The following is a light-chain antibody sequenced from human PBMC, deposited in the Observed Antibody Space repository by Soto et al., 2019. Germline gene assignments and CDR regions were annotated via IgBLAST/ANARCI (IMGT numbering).Light chain of an antibody. Sequence: EIVMTQSPATLSVSPGERFTLSCRASQSVRNNLAWYQQKPGQAPRLLIYGASNRATGIPDRFSGSGSGTDFTLTISRLEPEDFAVYYCQQYGSSGTFGQGTKVDIK. J-gene: IGKJ1*01. CDR2: GAS. CDR1: QSVRNN. CDR3: QQYGSSGT. V-gene: IGKV3-20*01.